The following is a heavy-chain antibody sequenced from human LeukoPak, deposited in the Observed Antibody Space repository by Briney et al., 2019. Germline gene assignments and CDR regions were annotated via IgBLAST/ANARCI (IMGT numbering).Heavy chain of an antibody. CDR2: INHSGST. CDR1: GGSLTDYY. Sequence: PSETLSLTCGVYGGSLTDYYWGWIRQPPGKGLEWIGEINHSGSTSHNPSLKSRVTILVDTSKNQFSLKLSSVTAADTAVYYCARGYVFVLAVAGYYFDYWGQGTLVTVSS. CDR3: ARGYVFVLAVAGYYFDY. D-gene: IGHD6-13*01. J-gene: IGHJ4*02. V-gene: IGHV4-34*01.